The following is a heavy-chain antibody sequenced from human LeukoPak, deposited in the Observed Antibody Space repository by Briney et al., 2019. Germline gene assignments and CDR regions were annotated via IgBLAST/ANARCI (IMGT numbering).Heavy chain of an antibody. D-gene: IGHD5-12*01. J-gene: IGHJ4*02. CDR3: HSGYDSGY. V-gene: IGHV3-30*03. CDR2: ISYDGSNK. CDR1: GFTFSSYG. Sequence: PGGSLRLSCAASGFTFSSYGMHWVRQAPGKGLEWVAVISYDGSNKYYADSVKGRFTISRDNSKNTLYLQMNSLRAEDTAVYYCHSGYDSGYRGQGTLVTVSS.